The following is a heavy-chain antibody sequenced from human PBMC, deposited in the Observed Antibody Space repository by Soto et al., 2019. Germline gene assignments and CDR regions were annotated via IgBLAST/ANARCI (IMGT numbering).Heavy chain of an antibody. V-gene: IGHV3-30*18. CDR1: GFTFSSYG. CDR3: AKAGMADTAMEPNYYYYGMDV. CDR2: ISYDGSNK. Sequence: GGSLRLSCAASGFTFSSYGMHWVRQAPGKGLEWVAVISYDGSNKYYADSVKGRFTISRDNSKNTLYLQMNSLRAEDTAVYYCAKAGMADTAMEPNYYYYGMDVWGQGTTVTVSS. J-gene: IGHJ6*02. D-gene: IGHD5-18*01.